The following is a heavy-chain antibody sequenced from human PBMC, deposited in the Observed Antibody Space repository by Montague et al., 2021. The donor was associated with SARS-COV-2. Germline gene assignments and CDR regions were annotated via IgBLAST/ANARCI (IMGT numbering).Heavy chain of an antibody. CDR3: ASQSGSYYNYFDL. D-gene: IGHD1-26*01. CDR1: GGSISSANCY. CDR2: IYYSGSY. Sequence: TLSLTCSVSGGSISSANCYWSWLRQHTGKGLEFIMYIYYSGSYFYNPSPRSRLTISVDTSQNRFSLRLSSVAAADVAIYFGASQSGSYYNYFDLWGQGTLVTVSS. V-gene: IGHV4-31*03. J-gene: IGHJ4*02.